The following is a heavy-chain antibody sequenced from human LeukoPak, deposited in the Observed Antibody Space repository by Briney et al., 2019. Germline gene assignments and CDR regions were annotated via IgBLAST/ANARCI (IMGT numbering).Heavy chain of an antibody. J-gene: IGHJ5*02. CDR1: GGSISSSSYY. D-gene: IGHD3-3*01. V-gene: IGHV4-39*01. CDR3: ARQPRVLRFLEWLLYSWFDP. CDR2: IYYSGST. Sequence: PSETLSLTCTVSGGSISSSSYYWGWIRQPPGKGLEWIGSIYYSGSTYYNPSLKSRVTISVDTYKNQFSLKLSSVTAADTAVYYCARQPRVLRFLEWLLYSWFDPWGQGTLVTVSS.